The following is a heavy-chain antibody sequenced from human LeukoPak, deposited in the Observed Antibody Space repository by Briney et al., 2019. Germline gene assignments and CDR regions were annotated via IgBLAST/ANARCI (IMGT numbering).Heavy chain of an antibody. CDR3: ARDYGGNPGDFDY. Sequence: SETLSLTCTVSGGSISSYYWSWIRQPPGKGLEWIGEINHSGSTNYNPSLKSRVTISVDTSKNQFSLKLSSVTAADTAVYYCARDYGGNPGDFDYWGQGTLVTVSS. J-gene: IGHJ4*02. CDR2: INHSGST. CDR1: GGSISSYY. V-gene: IGHV4-34*01. D-gene: IGHD4-23*01.